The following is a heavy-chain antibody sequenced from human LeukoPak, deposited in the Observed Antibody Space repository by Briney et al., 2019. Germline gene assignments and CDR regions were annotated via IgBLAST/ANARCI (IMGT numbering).Heavy chain of an antibody. D-gene: IGHD5-18*01. CDR2: ISWNSGSI. V-gene: IGHV3-9*03. CDR1: GFTFYVYA. Sequence: PGRSLRLSCAASGFTFYVYAMYWVRQALGKGLGWVSGISWNSGSIGYADSEKGRFTISRDNANNSLYLQMNSLRAEDMALYYCAKDRVKQLCPRNAFDIWGQGTMVTVSS. J-gene: IGHJ3*02. CDR3: AKDRVKQLCPRNAFDI.